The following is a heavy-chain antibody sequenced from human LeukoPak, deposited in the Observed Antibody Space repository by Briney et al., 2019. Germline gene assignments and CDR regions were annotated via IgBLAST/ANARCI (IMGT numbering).Heavy chain of an antibody. V-gene: IGHV4-34*01. D-gene: IGHD3-22*01. J-gene: IGHJ4*02. CDR2: INHSGST. CDR1: GGSFSGYY. CDR3: ARGALPTTRHYYDSSGEFDY. Sequence: SETLSLTCAVYGGSFSGYYWSWIRQPPGKGLEWIGEINHSGSTNYNPSLKSRVTISVDTSKNQFSLKLSSVTAADMAVYYCARGALPTTRHYYDSSGEFDYWGQGTLVTVSS.